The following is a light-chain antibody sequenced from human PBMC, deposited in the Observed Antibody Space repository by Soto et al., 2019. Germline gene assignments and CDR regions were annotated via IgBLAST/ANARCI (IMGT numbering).Light chain of an antibody. Sequence: QSVLTQPPSASGTPGQRVTISCSGSSSNIGRNPVNWYQQVPGSAPKLLIYGNRQRPSGVPDRFSGSNSDTSASLAISGLQSDDEADYYCAAWDDSLNDFVFGTGTKVTVL. V-gene: IGLV1-44*01. CDR1: SSNIGRNP. CDR3: AAWDDSLNDFV. J-gene: IGLJ1*01. CDR2: GNR.